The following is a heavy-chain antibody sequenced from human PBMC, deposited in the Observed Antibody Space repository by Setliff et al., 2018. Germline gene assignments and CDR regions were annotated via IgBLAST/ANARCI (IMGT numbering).Heavy chain of an antibody. CDR2: IIPLFGTA. D-gene: IGHD2-8*02. CDR3: ARDYEISATGGPHGLDY. V-gene: IGHV1-69*13. Sequence: SVKVSCKASGGTFSSFAISWVRQAPGQGLEWMGRIIPLFGTATYAQKFQGRVTLTVVESTSSAYLELSSLRSDDTAVYFCARDYEISATGGPHGLDYWGQGTLGTVSS. J-gene: IGHJ4*02. CDR1: GGTFSSFA.